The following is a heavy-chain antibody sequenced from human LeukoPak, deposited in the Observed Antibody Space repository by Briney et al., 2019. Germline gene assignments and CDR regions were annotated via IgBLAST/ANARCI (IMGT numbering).Heavy chain of an antibody. V-gene: IGHV3-23*01. Sequence: PGGSLRLSCEASGFTFSSYAMSWVRQAPGKGLKWVSVISGSGDSTYYADSVEGRCTISRDNSKDALYLQMNSLRAEDTAVYYCARVGYSGYDYDYWGQGTLVTVPS. J-gene: IGHJ4*02. CDR2: ISGSGDST. D-gene: IGHD5-12*01. CDR1: GFTFSSYA. CDR3: ARVGYSGYDYDY.